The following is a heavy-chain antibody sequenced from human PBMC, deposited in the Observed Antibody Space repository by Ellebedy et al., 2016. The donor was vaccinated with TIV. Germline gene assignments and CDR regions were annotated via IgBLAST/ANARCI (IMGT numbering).Heavy chain of an antibody. CDR2: INPNSGGT. CDR3: ARDLGTLRFGELYYFDY. V-gene: IGHV1-2*02. D-gene: IGHD3-10*01. J-gene: IGHJ4*02. Sequence: ASVKVSXXASGYTFTGYYMHWVRQAPGQGLEWMGWINPNSGGTNYAQKFQGRVTMTRDTSISTAYMELSRLRSDDTAVYYCARDLGTLRFGELYYFDYWGQGTLVTVSS. CDR1: GYTFTGYY.